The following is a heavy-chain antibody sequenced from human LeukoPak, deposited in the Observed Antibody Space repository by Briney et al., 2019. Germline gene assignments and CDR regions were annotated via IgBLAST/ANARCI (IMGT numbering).Heavy chain of an antibody. V-gene: IGHV3-21*01. D-gene: IGHD6-6*01. J-gene: IGHJ3*02. CDR2: ISSSSSYI. Sequence: GGSLRLSCAASGFTFSSYSMNWVRQAPGKGLEWVSSISSSSSYIYYADSVKGRFTISRDNAKNSLYLQMNSLRAEDTAVYYCARPYLEYSSSPNAFDIWGQGTMVTVSS. CDR3: ARPYLEYSSSPNAFDI. CDR1: GFTFSSYS.